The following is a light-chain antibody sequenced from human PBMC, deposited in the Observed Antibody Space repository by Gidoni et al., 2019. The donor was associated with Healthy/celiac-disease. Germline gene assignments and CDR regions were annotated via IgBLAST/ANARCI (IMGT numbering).Light chain of an antibody. J-gene: IGLJ2*01. CDR2: DVS. Sequence: QSALPQPASVSGSPGQSITISCTGTSSDVGGYNYVSWYQHHPGKAPTLMIYDVSNRPSGGSNRFSGSKSCNTASLTISGLQAEDEADYYCSSYTSSSPVFGGGTKLTVL. CDR1: SSDVGGYNY. V-gene: IGLV2-14*03. CDR3: SSYTSSSPV.